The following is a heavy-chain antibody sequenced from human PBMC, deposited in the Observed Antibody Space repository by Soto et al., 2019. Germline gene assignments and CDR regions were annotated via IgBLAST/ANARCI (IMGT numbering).Heavy chain of an antibody. D-gene: IGHD2-2*01. J-gene: IGHJ6*02. Sequence: QVQLVQSGAEVKKPGASVKVSCKASGYTFTGYYMHWVRQAPGQGLEWMGWINPNSGGTNYAQKFQGRVPKTRDTSISTAYMELSRLRSDDTAVYYCARDRRDTYRGYYGMDVGGQGTTVTVPS. CDR2: INPNSGGT. CDR3: ARDRRDTYRGYYGMDV. CDR1: GYTFTGYY. V-gene: IGHV1-2*02.